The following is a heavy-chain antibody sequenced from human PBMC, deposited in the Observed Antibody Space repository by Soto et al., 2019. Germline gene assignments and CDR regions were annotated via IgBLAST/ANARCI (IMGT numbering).Heavy chain of an antibody. J-gene: IGHJ4*02. V-gene: IGHV3-23*01. CDR2: ISGSGGSK. CDR1: GFGFSSYA. CDR3: AKDKDGYDY. Sequence: LSCAASGFGFSSYAISWFRQAPGKGLEWVSAISGSGGSKYYADSVKGRFTISRDNAKNTLYLQMNSLRAEDTAVYYCAKDKDGYDYWGQGTLVTVYS. D-gene: IGHD5-12*01.